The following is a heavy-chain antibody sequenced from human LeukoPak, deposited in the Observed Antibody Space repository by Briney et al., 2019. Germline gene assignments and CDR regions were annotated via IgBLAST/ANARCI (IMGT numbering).Heavy chain of an antibody. CDR1: GGSFSGYY. CDR2: INHSGST. V-gene: IGHV4-34*01. Sequence: SETLSLTCAVYGGSFSGYYWSWIRQPPGRGLEWIGEINHSGSTNYNPSLKSRVTISVDTSKNQFSLKLSSVTAADTAVYYCARRVGRWFGERAYYYNYMDVWGKGTTVTISS. D-gene: IGHD3-10*01. CDR3: ARRVGRWFGERAYYYNYMDV. J-gene: IGHJ6*03.